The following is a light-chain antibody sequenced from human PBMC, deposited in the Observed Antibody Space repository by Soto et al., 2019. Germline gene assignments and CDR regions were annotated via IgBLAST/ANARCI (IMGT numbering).Light chain of an antibody. CDR1: QSISSW. Sequence: DIQMTQSPSTLSASVGDRFTITCRASQSISSWLAWYQQKPGKAPNLLIYKASSLESGVPSRFSGSGSGTEFTLTISRLQPDDFATYYCQQSNSSFGQGTKLDIK. V-gene: IGKV1-5*03. CDR2: KAS. J-gene: IGKJ1*01. CDR3: QQSNSS.